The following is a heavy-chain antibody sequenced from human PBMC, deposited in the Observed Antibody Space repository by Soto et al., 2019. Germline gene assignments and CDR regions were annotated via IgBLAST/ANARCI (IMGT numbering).Heavy chain of an antibody. Sequence: GGSLRLSCAASGFIFSNYAMHWVRQAPGKGLEYVSAISSNGGSTYYANSVKGRFTISRDNSKNTLYLQMGSLRAEDMAVYYCARGGGSYFFDYWGQGTLVTVSS. CDR2: ISSNGGST. V-gene: IGHV3-64*01. D-gene: IGHD1-26*01. CDR3: ARGGGSYFFDY. CDR1: GFIFSNYA. J-gene: IGHJ4*02.